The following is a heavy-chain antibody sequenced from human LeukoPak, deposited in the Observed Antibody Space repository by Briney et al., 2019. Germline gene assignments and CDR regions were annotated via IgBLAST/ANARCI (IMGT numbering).Heavy chain of an antibody. CDR2: IYSGGST. CDR1: GFTVSSNY. Sequence: PGGSLRLSCAASGFTVSSNYMSWVRQAPGKGLEWVSVIYSGGSTYYADSVKGRFTISRDNAKNSLYLQMNSLRAEDTAVYYCARDAEVAAAGTRDAFDIWGQGTMVTVSS. CDR3: ARDAEVAAAGTRDAFDI. V-gene: IGHV3-66*01. J-gene: IGHJ3*02. D-gene: IGHD6-13*01.